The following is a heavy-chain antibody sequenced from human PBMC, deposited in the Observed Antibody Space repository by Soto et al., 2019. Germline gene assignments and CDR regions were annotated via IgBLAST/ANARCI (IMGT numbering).Heavy chain of an antibody. D-gene: IGHD6-13*01. Sequence: LETLSLTYTVFGGSIRSYYWRWIRQPPGKGLEWIGYIYYSGSTNYNPSLKSRVTISVDTSKNQFPLKLSSVTAADTAVYYCARAGYSTLLAAFDIWGQGTMVTVPS. CDR2: IYYSGST. J-gene: IGHJ3*02. CDR3: ARAGYSTLLAAFDI. V-gene: IGHV4-59*01. CDR1: GGSIRSYY.